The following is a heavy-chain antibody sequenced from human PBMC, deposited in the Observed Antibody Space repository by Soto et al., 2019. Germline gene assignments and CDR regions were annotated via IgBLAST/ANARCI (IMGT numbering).Heavy chain of an antibody. D-gene: IGHD5-18*01. V-gene: IGHV1-18*01. CDR3: ARDVGYGLIDG. Sequence: QVQLVQSGSEVEKPGASVRVSCKASGYTFTSYGISWVRQAPGQGLEWMGWINAYNGNTNYAQKVQGRVTMTTDTSTSTAYMELRSLRSGDTAVYYCARDVGYGLIDGWGQGTLGTVSS. J-gene: IGHJ4*02. CDR1: GYTFTSYG. CDR2: INAYNGNT.